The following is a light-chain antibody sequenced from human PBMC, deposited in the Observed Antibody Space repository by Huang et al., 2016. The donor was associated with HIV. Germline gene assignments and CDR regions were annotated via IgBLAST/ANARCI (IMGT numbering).Light chain of an antibody. J-gene: IGKJ2*01. CDR3: HQSYTAET. V-gene: IGKV1-39*01. Sequence: SGVPSRFSGSGSGTDFTLTINSLQPEDLATYYCHQSYTAETFDQGTKVEIK.